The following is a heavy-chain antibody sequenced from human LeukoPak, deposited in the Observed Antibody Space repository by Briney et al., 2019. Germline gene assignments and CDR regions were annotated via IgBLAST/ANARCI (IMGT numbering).Heavy chain of an antibody. CDR2: IIPIFGTA. CDR3: ARSYSSSWQPNRKYNWFDP. CDR1: GGTFSSYA. Sequence: ASVKVSYKASGGTFSSYAISWVRQAPGQGLEWMEGIIPIFGTANYAQKFQGRVTITADESTSTAYMELSSLRSEDTAVYYCARSYSSSWQPNRKYNWFDPWGQGTLVTVSS. V-gene: IGHV1-69*13. D-gene: IGHD6-13*01. J-gene: IGHJ5*02.